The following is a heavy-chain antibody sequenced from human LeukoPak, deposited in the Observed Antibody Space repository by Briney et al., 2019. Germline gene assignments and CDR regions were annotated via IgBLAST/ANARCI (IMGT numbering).Heavy chain of an antibody. D-gene: IGHD3-10*01. CDR3: AAGLYFGDW. J-gene: IGHJ4*02. Sequence: GGSLRLSCAASGFTFSSYGMQWVRQAPGKGLEWVAVISFDGSNKYYAGSVKGRFTISRDNSKNTLYLQMNSLRVEDTAVYYCAAGLYFGDWWGQGTLVTVSS. CDR1: GFTFSSYG. CDR2: ISFDGSNK. V-gene: IGHV3-30*03.